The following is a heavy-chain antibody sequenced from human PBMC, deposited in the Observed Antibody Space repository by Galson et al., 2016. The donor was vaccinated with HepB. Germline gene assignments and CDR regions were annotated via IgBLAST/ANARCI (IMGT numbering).Heavy chain of an antibody. Sequence: SLRLSCAASGFTIRYNGMHWVRQAPGKGLEWVAVITYGGGDKYYGDSVKGRFTISRDDSRNTLHLEMNSLRVEDTAVYYCAREQGYSDYRTADCWGQGTLVTVSS. CDR2: ITYGGGDK. CDR3: AREQGYSDYRTADC. CDR1: GFTIRYNG. V-gene: IGHV3-33*01. J-gene: IGHJ4*02. D-gene: IGHD4-11*01.